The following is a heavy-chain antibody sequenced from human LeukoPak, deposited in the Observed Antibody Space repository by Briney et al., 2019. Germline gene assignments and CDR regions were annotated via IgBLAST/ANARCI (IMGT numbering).Heavy chain of an antibody. J-gene: IGHJ6*02. CDR2: IWSDGSNK. D-gene: IGHD6-6*01. CDR1: GFTFSSYG. V-gene: IGHV3-33*08. Sequence: GGSLRLSCAASGFTFSSYGMHWVRQASGKGLEWVAVIWSDGSNKYYADSVKGRFTISRDNSKNTLYLQMNSLRAEDTAVYYCARGASSSTALTQYYYYYYGMDVWGQGTTVTVSS. CDR3: ARGASSSTALTQYYYYYYGMDV.